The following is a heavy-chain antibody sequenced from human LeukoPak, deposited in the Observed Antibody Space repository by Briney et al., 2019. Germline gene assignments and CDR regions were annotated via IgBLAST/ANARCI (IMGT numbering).Heavy chain of an antibody. CDR2: ISGYNGNT. J-gene: IGHJ3*02. D-gene: IGHD3-22*01. CDR1: GYTFTTYN. Sequence: ASVKVSCKASGYTFTTYNINWARQAPGQGLEWMGWISGYNGNTNYAQKLQGRVTMTTDTSTSTAYMELRSLKSDDTAAYYCASLKNYYDSSGYLVTDAFGIWGQGTMVTVSS. V-gene: IGHV1-18*01. CDR3: ASLKNYYDSSGYLVTDAFGI.